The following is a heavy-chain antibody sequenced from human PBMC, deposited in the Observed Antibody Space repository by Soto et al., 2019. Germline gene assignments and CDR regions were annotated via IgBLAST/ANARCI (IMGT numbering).Heavy chain of an antibody. D-gene: IGHD1-1*01. CDR1: GGALTSYP. V-gene: IGHV1-69*01. CDR3: ATYPRPYNWIDL. CDR2: IDPMFDTS. J-gene: IGHJ5*02. Sequence: QVRLEQSGAEVKKPGSSVRVSCQASGGALTSYPIHWVRQAPGQGLEWMGVIDPMFDTSNLAEKFKGRVTFTADASTKTVYMDLTSLRSDDTAVYFCATYPRPYNWIDLWGQGTLLTVSS.